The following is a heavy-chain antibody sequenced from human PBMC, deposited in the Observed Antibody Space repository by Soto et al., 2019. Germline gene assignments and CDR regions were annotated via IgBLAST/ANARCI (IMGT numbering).Heavy chain of an antibody. Sequence: DVQLVESGGGLVQPGRSLRLSCAASGFTFDDYAMHWVRQAPGKGLEWVSGISWNSGSIGYADSVKGRFTISRDNAKNSLYLQMNSLRAEDTALYYCAKDTGSSGRYPLYFDYWGQGTLVTVSS. CDR3: AKDTGSSGRYPLYFDY. V-gene: IGHV3-9*01. D-gene: IGHD3-22*01. J-gene: IGHJ4*02. CDR1: GFTFDDYA. CDR2: ISWNSGSI.